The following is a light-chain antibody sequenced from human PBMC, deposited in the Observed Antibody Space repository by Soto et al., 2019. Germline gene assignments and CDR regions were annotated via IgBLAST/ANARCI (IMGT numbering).Light chain of an antibody. CDR2: GAS. V-gene: IGKV3-20*01. CDR3: HQYGTLPWT. CDR1: QTVSSNY. Sequence: EIVLTQSPGTLSLSPLEIATLSCMASQTVSSNYLAWYQQKPGQAPGLLIHGASSRATGIPDRFSGSGSGTDFTLTISRLEPEDFAVYYCHQYGTLPWTFGQGTKVDIK. J-gene: IGKJ1*01.